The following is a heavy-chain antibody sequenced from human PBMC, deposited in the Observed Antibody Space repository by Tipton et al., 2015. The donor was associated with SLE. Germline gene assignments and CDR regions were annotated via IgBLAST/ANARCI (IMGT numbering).Heavy chain of an antibody. CDR1: GGSISGYF. CDR3: AKADGVVGGQVPYWYFDL. CDR2: VHYSGST. J-gene: IGHJ2*01. D-gene: IGHD2-21*01. Sequence: TLSLTCTVSGGSISGYFWSWIRQPPGKGLEWIGYVHYSGSTNSNPSLKSRVTMSVDTSKNQFSLKLSPVTAADTAMYYCAKADGVVGGQVPYWYFDLWGRGTLVTVSS. V-gene: IGHV4-59*01.